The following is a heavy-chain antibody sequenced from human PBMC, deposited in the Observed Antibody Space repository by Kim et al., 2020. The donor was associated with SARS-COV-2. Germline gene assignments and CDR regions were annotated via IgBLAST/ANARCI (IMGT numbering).Heavy chain of an antibody. CDR3: ASSDKLVDAFDI. D-gene: IGHD6-13*01. CDR1: GGSINSYY. V-gene: IGHV4-59*08. J-gene: IGHJ3*02. Sequence: SETLFLTCTVSGGSINSYYWNWIRQPPGKGLEWIGYIYYSGSTNYNPSLKSRVTISVDTSKNQFSLNLSSVTAADAAVYYCASSDKLVDAFDIWGQGTMV. CDR2: IYYSGST.